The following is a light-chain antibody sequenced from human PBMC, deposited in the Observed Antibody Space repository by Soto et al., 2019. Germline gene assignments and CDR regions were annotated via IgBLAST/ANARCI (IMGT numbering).Light chain of an antibody. CDR1: QSVSRN. CDR2: CAF. CDR3: LHYKDWPRWT. V-gene: IGKV3D-15*01. Sequence: EVVLTQSPATLSVSPGDRATLSCRASQSVSRNLAWYQQKPGQAPRLLIYCAFNRATGLPARFSGSGSGADFTLTISSLEPEDFAVYYCLHYKDWPRWTFGQGTKV. J-gene: IGKJ1*01.